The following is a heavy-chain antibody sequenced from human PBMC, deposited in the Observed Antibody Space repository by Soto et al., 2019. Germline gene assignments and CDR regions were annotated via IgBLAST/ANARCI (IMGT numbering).Heavy chain of an antibody. CDR3: AKNLGMEGWFIDS. D-gene: IGHD6-19*01. CDR2: ISYDGSYK. Sequence: QVQLVESGGGVVQPGRSLRLSCAASGFTFSSYGMHWVRQAPGKGLEWVAIISYDGSYKYYGDSVNGRFAISRDNSKNTLWLQVNSLRTEDTAVYYCAKNLGMEGWFIDSWGLGTLVTVSS. V-gene: IGHV3-30*18. CDR1: GFTFSSYG. J-gene: IGHJ4*02.